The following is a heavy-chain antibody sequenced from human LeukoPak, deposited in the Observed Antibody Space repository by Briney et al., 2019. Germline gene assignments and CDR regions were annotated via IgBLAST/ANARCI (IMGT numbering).Heavy chain of an antibody. V-gene: IGHV1-2*06. CDR2: INPNSGGT. J-gene: IGHJ1*01. Sequence: ASVKVPCKASGYTFTDYHMHWVRQAPGQGLEWMGRINPNSGGTNYAQKFQGRVTMTRDTSISTAYMELSRLRSDDTAVYYCAREVGGTTLDFQHWGQGTLVTVSS. D-gene: IGHD1-26*01. CDR3: AREVGGTTLDFQH. CDR1: GYTFTDYH.